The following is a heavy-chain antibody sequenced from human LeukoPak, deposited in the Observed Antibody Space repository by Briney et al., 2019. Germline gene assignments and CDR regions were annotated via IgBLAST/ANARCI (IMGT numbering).Heavy chain of an antibody. CDR3: VRVTGSIDY. CDR2: MNPKSGYT. V-gene: IGHV1-8*01. CDR1: GYTLTTYD. D-gene: IGHD1-26*01. Sequence: ASVKVSCKASGYTLTTYDLNWVGQATGQGLEWMGWMNPKSGYTGFAQNFQGRVTMTRDTSISTAYMELSSLRSEDTAVYYCVRVTGSIDYWGQGTLVTVSS. J-gene: IGHJ4*02.